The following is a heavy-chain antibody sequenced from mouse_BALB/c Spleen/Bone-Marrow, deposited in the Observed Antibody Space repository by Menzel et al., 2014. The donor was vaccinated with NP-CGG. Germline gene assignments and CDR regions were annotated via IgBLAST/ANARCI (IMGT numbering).Heavy chain of an antibody. Sequence: EVMLVESGGGLVQPKGSLKLSCAASGFTFNTYAMNWVRQAPGKGLEWVARIRSKSNNYATYYADSVKDRFTISRDDSQSMLYLQMNNLKTEETAMYYCVRHSYYYGSSYYAMDYWGQGTSVTVSS. D-gene: IGHD1-1*01. V-gene: IGHV10-1*02. CDR3: VRHSYYYGSSYYAMDY. J-gene: IGHJ4*01. CDR1: GFTFNTYA. CDR2: IRSKSNNYAT.